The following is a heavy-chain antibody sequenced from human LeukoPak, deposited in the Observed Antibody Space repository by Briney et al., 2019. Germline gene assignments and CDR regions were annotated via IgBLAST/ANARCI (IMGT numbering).Heavy chain of an antibody. Sequence: SETLSLTCTVSGGSISSYYWSWIRQPPGKGLEWIGYIYYSGSTNYNPSLKSRVTISVDTSKNQFSLKLSSVTAADTAVYYCARSYDFWSGYYTGHYYYYGMDVWGQGTTVTVSS. CDR3: ARSYDFWSGYYTGHYYYYGMDV. CDR1: GGSISSYY. D-gene: IGHD3-3*01. J-gene: IGHJ6*02. CDR2: IYYSGST. V-gene: IGHV4-59*01.